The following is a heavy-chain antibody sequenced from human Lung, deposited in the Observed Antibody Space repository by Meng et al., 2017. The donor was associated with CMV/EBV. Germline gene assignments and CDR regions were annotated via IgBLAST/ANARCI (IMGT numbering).Heavy chain of an antibody. Sequence: EXXSLTCTVSGGSISSSSYYWGWIRQPPGKGLEWIGSIYYSGSTYYNPSLKSRVTISVDTSKNQFSLKLSSVTAAVTAVYYCARDLKSYCRSTSCYINWLDPXGQAXLVTVSS. V-gene: IGHV4-39*07. J-gene: IGHJ5*02. CDR2: IYYSGST. CDR1: GGSISSSSYY. CDR3: ARDLKSYCRSTSCYINWLDP. D-gene: IGHD2-2*02.